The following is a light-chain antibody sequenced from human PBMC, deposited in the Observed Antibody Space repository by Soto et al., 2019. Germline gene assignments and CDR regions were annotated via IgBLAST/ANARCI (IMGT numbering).Light chain of an antibody. V-gene: IGKV1-27*01. J-gene: IGKJ1*01. CDR2: AAS. CDR1: QGIGNY. CDR3: QNHNNAPWT. Sequence: DIQMTQSPSSLSASVGDRVTITCRASQGIGNYLAWYQQKSGKVPKLLINAASTLQSGVPSRFSGSRSGTDFTLTISSLQPEDVATYYCQNHNNAPWTFGQGTKVEIQ.